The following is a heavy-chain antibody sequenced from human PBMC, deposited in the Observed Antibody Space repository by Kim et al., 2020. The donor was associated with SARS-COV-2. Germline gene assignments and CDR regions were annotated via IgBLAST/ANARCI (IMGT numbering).Heavy chain of an antibody. CDR1: GYTFTGYY. J-gene: IGHJ4*02. V-gene: IGHV1-2*06. Sequence: ASVKVSCKASGYTFTGYYMHWVRQAPGQGLEWMGRINPNSGGTNYAQKFQGRVTMTRDTSISTAYMELSRLRSDDTAVYYCARGGEWRVATARRYYFDYWGQGTLVTVSS. CDR3: ARGGEWRVATARRYYFDY. D-gene: IGHD5-12*01. CDR2: INPNSGGT.